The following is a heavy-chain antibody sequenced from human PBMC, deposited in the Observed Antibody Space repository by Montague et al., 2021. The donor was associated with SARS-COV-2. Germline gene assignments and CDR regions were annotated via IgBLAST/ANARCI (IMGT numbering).Heavy chain of an antibody. CDR3: ARGWYYDFWSGYRPFDY. J-gene: IGHJ4*02. V-gene: IGHV3-66*01. Sequence: SLRLSCAASGFTVSSNYMSWVRQAPGKGLEWVSVIYSGGSTYYADSVKGRFTIFRDNSKNTLYLQMNSLRAEDTAVYYCARGWYYDFWSGYRPFDYWGQGTRSPSPQ. CDR1: GFTVSSNY. D-gene: IGHD3-3*01. CDR2: IYSGGST.